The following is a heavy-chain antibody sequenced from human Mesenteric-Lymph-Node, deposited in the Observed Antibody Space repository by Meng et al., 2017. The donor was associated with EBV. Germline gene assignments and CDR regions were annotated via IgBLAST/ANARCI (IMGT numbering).Heavy chain of an antibody. D-gene: IGHD1-7*01. CDR3: AKAEGGTYPPFDS. J-gene: IGHJ4*02. CDR1: GGSISSINW. Sequence: VHMQGSGPGPLKPLETLSLTSAVSGGSISSINWWTWVRQPPGKGLEWIGEIYHSGSTNYNPSLKSRVTISVDKSKNQFSLKLISVTAADTAIYYCAKAEGGTYPPFDSWGQGTLVTVSS. V-gene: IGHV4-4*02. CDR2: IYHSGST.